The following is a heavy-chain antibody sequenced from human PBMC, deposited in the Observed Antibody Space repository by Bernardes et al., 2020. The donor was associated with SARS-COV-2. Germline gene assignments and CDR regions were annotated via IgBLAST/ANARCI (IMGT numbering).Heavy chain of an antibody. V-gene: IGHV3-7*01. CDR1: GFNFYTSM. D-gene: IGHD1-26*01. CDR3: VRRLAASTTGGHFDH. CDR2: LNQDGRTK. J-gene: IGHJ4*02. Sequence: VESLFLSCAVSGFNFYTSMMTWVRQAPGTGLEWVATLNQDGRTKQYVGSVKGRFTISRDNAENSLFLQMTSVRIEDSAVYYCVRRLAASTTGGHFDHWGPGTLVTVSS.